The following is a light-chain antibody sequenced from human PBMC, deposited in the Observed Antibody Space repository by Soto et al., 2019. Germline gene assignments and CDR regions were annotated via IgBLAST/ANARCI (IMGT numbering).Light chain of an antibody. J-gene: IGKJ2*01. Sequence: DIQMTQSPSSLSASVGDRVTITCRASQSISSYLNWYQQKPGKAPQLLIYAASSLQSGVPSRFSGSGSWTDFTLTISSLQPEDFATYYCQQSYSTQYTVCQGTKLEIK. CDR2: AAS. CDR1: QSISSY. CDR3: QQSYSTQYT. V-gene: IGKV1-39*01.